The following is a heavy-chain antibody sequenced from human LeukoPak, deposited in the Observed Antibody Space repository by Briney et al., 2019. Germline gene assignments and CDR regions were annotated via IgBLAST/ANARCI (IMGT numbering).Heavy chain of an antibody. CDR3: ARVHLLRSRVDGPNYFDN. CDR2: ISAGSTYI. D-gene: IGHD2/OR15-2a*01. Sequence: PGGSLRLSCAASGFSFSSYGMNWVRQAPEKGLEWVSYISAGSTYIYYTDSLKGRFTISRDNAKSSLFLQMDSLRDEDTAVYYCARVHLLRSRVDGPNYFDNWGQGTLVTVSS. V-gene: IGHV3-21*01. J-gene: IGHJ4*02. CDR1: GFSFSSYG.